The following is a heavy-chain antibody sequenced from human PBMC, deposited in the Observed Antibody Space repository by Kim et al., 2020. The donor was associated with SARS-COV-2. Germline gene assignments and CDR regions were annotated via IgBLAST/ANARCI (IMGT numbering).Heavy chain of an antibody. D-gene: IGHD3-10*01. Sequence: GGSLRLSCAASGFTFDDYAMHWVRQAPGKGLEWVSGISWNSGSIGYADSVKGRFTISRDNAKNSLYLQMNSLRAEDTALYYCAKIAAGSGSYVEPFDYWGQGTLVTVSS. J-gene: IGHJ4*02. CDR2: ISWNSGSI. CDR1: GFTFDDYA. CDR3: AKIAAGSGSYVEPFDY. V-gene: IGHV3-9*01.